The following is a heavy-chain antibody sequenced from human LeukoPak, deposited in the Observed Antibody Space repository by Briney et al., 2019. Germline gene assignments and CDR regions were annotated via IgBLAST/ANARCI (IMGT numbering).Heavy chain of an antibody. V-gene: IGHV3-48*01. CDR2: ISSSSSTI. CDR1: GFTFSSYS. J-gene: IGHJ4*02. Sequence: GGSLRLSCAASGFTFSSYSMNWVRQAPGKGLEWVSYISSSSSTIYYADSVKGRFTISRDNAKNSLYLQMNSLRAEDTAVYYCARAEKATLRITMVRGVPPNYWGQGTLVTVSS. CDR3: ARAEKATLRITMVRGVPPNY. D-gene: IGHD3-10*01.